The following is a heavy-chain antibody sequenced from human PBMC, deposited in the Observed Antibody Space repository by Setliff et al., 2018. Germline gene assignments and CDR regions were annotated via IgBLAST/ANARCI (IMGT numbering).Heavy chain of an antibody. J-gene: IGHJ6*03. D-gene: IGHD1-26*01. CDR3: ATRKSSGRLYYMDV. V-gene: IGHV4-61*01. CDR2: IFYSDTA. Sequence: PSETLSLTCSVSGGSIGSGSDYWTWIRQAPGKGLEWIGHIFYSDTAKYNPSLESRAAISVDSSKNQFSLRLSSVTAADTAVYYCATRKSSGRLYYMDVWGKGTTVTVSS. CDR1: GGSIGSGSDY.